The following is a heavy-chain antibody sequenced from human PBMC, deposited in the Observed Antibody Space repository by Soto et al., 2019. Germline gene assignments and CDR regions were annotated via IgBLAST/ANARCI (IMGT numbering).Heavy chain of an antibody. V-gene: IGHV3-30*18. CDR1: GFTFSSYG. CDR2: ISYDGSNK. Sequence: GSLRLSCAASGFTFSSYGMHWVRQAPGKGLEWVAVISYDGSNKYYADSVKGRFTISRDNSKNTLYLQMNSLRAEDTAVYYCAKDREGGSGYSYADYYYYGMDVWGQGTTVTVSS. D-gene: IGHD5-18*01. J-gene: IGHJ6*02. CDR3: AKDREGGSGYSYADYYYYGMDV.